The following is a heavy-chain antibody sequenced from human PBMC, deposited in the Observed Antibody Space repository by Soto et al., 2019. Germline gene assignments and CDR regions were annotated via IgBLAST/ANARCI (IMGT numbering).Heavy chain of an antibody. Sequence: GALRLSCAASGFGLSSYTVSWVLQAPGKGLEWVSVISGSGGATYYADSVKGRFTIPRDNSKNTLYLQMNSVRAEDTAVYYCAKSTWDDLPPSFWGQGTPVTVSS. V-gene: IGHV3-23*01. CDR2: ISGSGGAT. J-gene: IGHJ4*02. CDR3: AKSTWDDLPPSF. D-gene: IGHD1-26*01. CDR1: GFGLSSYT.